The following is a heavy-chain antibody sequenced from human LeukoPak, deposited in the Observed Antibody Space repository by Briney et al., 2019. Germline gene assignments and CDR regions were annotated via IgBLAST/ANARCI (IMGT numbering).Heavy chain of an antibody. J-gene: IGHJ4*02. CDR2: IDPSDSYT. D-gene: IGHD5-24*01. V-gene: IGHV5-10-1*01. Sequence: GESLKISCKGSGYSFTSYWISWVRQMPGKGLEWMGRIDPSDSYTNYSPSFQGHVTISADKSISTAYLQWSSLKASDTAMYYCASRDGYFFDYWGQGTLVTVSS. CDR1: GYSFTSYW. CDR3: ASRDGYFFDY.